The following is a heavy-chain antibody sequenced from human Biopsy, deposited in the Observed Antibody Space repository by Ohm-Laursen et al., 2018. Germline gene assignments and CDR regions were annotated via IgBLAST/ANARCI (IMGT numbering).Heavy chain of an antibody. J-gene: IGHJ4*02. CDR3: AREAIGYQLPCDD. V-gene: IGHV1-69*04. CDR1: TGTFDSYG. D-gene: IGHD2-15*01. CDR2: IIPILRTT. Sequence: SSVKVSCKTSTGTFDSYGVTWVRQAPGQGLEWMGRIIPILRTTTYAPKFQGRVTFTTDKSSSTAYLELSSLTSEDAAMFYCAREAIGYQLPCDDWGQGTLVTVSS.